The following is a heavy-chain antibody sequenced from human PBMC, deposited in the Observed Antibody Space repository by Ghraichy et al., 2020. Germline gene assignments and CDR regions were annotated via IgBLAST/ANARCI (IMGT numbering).Heavy chain of an antibody. J-gene: IGHJ4*02. V-gene: IGHV4-34*01. CDR1: GGSFSGYY. D-gene: IGHD5-18*01. Sequence: SETLSLTCAVYGGSFSGYYWSWIRQPPGKGLEWIGEINHSGSTNYNPSLKSRVTISVDTSKNQFSLKLSSVTAADTAVYYCARQGYSYGYLGDYWGQGTLVTVSS. CDR2: INHSGST. CDR3: ARQGYSYGYLGDY.